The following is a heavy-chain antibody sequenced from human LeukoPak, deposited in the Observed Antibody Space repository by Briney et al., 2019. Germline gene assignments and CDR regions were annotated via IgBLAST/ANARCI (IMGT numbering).Heavy chain of an antibody. CDR1: GFTFSSYW. Sequence: PGGFLRLSCAASGFTFSSYWMHWVRQAPGKGLVWVSRINSDGSSITYGDSVKGRFTISRDNAKNTLYLQMNSLRVEDTAVYYCAREGRVSGYDFDCWGQGTLVTVSS. CDR3: AREGRVSGYDFDC. V-gene: IGHV3-74*03. D-gene: IGHD5-12*01. CDR2: INSDGSSI. J-gene: IGHJ4*02.